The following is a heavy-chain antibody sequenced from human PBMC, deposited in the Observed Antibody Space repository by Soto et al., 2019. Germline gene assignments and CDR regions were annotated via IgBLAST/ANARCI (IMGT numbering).Heavy chain of an antibody. CDR1: GFTFSSYA. Sequence: GGSLRLSCAASGFTFSSYAMHWVRQAPGRGLEWVAVISYDGSNKYHADSVKGRFTISRDNFKNTLYLQMNSLRAEDTAVYYCASGIAAHSDYGMDVWGQGTTVTVSS. J-gene: IGHJ6*02. D-gene: IGHD6-13*01. CDR3: ASGIAAHSDYGMDV. CDR2: ISYDGSNK. V-gene: IGHV3-30-3*01.